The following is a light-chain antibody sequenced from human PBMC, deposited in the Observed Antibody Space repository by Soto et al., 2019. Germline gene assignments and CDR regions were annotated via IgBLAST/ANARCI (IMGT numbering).Light chain of an antibody. V-gene: IGKV3-20*01. CDR3: QQYGGSPRT. CDR1: QSVSSD. J-gene: IGKJ1*01. Sequence: EIVMTQSPATLSVSPGERATLSCRASQSVSSDLAWYHQKPGQAPRLLIYGASSRATGIPDRFSGSGSGTDFTLTISRLEPEDFALYYCQQYGGSPRTFGQGTKVDIK. CDR2: GAS.